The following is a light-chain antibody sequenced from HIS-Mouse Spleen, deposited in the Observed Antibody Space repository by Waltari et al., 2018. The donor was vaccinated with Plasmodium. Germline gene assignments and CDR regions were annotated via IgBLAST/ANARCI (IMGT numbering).Light chain of an antibody. CDR2: DAS. CDR3: QQYDNLPYT. J-gene: IGKJ2*01. Sequence: DIQMTQSPSFLFACVGDRVTITCQAIQDISNYLNWYQQKPGKAPKLLIYDASNLETGVPSRFSGSGSGTDFTFTISSLQPEDIATYYCQQYDNLPYTFGQGTKLEIK. CDR1: QDISNY. V-gene: IGKV1-33*01.